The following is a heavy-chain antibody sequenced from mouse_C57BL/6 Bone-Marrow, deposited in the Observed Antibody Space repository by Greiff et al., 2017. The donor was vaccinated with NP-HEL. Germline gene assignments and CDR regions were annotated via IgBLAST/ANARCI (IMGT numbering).Heavy chain of an antibody. CDR2: IDPSDSYT. Sequence: QVQLQQPGAELVRPGTSVKLSCKASGYTFTSYWMHWVKQRPGQGLEWIGVIDPSDSYTNYNQKFKGKATLTVDTSSSTAYMQLSSLTSEDSAVYYCAREDSSGYDIDYWGQGTTLTVSS. J-gene: IGHJ2*01. CDR1: GYTFTSYW. CDR3: AREDSSGYDIDY. D-gene: IGHD3-2*02. V-gene: IGHV1-59*01.